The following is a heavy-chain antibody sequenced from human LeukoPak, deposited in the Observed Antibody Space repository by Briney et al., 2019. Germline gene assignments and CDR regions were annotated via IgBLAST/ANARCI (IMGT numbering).Heavy chain of an antibody. CDR2: IGGSGVAT. CDR1: GFTFNIYG. J-gene: IGHJ5*02. CDR3: ARGGQSADNWFDP. V-gene: IGHV3-48*02. D-gene: IGHD3-3*01. Sequence: GGSLRLSCAASGFTFNIYGMNWVRQAPGKGLEWVAYIGGSGVATYYTDLVRGRFTISRDNARNSLYLQMNSLRDEDTAIYYCARGGQSADNWFDPWGQGILVTVSS.